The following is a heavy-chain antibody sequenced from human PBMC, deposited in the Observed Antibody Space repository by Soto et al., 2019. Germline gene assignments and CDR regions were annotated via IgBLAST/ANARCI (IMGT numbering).Heavy chain of an antibody. CDR2: ISANNGIT. Sequence: QVQLVQSGAEVTKPGASVKVSCKASGYTFSSYGICWVRQAPGQGLEWMGWISANNGITNYAQKLQGRVTMAPDTSTSRAYMEVRSLRSDDPDVYYCARHHSRVFAPLDHWGQGALVTVSS. V-gene: IGHV1-18*01. J-gene: IGHJ4*02. CDR3: ARHHSRVFAPLDH. CDR1: GYTFSSYG. D-gene: IGHD6-13*01.